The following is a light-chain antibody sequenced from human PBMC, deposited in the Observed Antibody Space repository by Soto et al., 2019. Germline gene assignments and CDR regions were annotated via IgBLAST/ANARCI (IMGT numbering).Light chain of an antibody. Sequence: EVVLTQSPGTLSLSPRERATLSCRASQSVSNNYLAWYQHKPGQAPRLLIYGASNRAPGIPDRFSGSGSGPDFTLTISRLEPEDVAVYYCQQYAASPRTFGQGTPVEVK. J-gene: IGKJ1*01. CDR2: GAS. V-gene: IGKV3-20*01. CDR1: QSVSNNY. CDR3: QQYAASPRT.